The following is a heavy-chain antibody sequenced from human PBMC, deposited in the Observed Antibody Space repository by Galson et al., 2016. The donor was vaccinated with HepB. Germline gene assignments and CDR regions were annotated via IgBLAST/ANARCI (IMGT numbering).Heavy chain of an antibody. J-gene: IGHJ3*02. CDR3: ARDNTILWFGELVGNAFDI. D-gene: IGHD3-10*01. CDR2: ISYDGSTK. CDR1: GFTFGDYT. Sequence: SLRLSCAASGFTFGDYTMSWVRQAPGKGLEWVAVISYDGSTKYYADSVKGRFTISRDNSKNTLYLQMNSLRAEDTAVYYCARDNTILWFGELVGNAFDIWGQGTLVTVSS. V-gene: IGHV3-30*04.